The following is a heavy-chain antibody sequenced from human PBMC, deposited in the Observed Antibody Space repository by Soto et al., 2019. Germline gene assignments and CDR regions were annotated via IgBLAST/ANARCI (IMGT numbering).Heavy chain of an antibody. Sequence: QLQLQESGPGLVKPSETLSLTCTVSGGSISSSSYYWGWIRQPPGKGLEWIGSIYYSGSTYYNPSLKSRVTISVDTSKNQFSLKLSSVTAADTAVYYCARVQMVYAILDYWGQGTLVTVSS. CDR3: ARVQMVYAILDY. CDR1: GGSISSSSYY. CDR2: IYYSGST. V-gene: IGHV4-39*01. J-gene: IGHJ4*02. D-gene: IGHD2-8*01.